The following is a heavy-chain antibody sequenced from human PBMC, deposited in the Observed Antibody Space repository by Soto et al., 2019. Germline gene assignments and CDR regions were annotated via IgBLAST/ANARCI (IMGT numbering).Heavy chain of an antibody. Sequence: VQLLQSGPGLVKPSGTLSLTCAVSGGSVSSTNWWSWVRQSPGKGLEWIGDIYHIGSTNYNPSLRGRVTISVDKSNNQFYLTLKYVTAADTAVYYCATLPPRIELTVLPIPTWGQGNLVTVSS. V-gene: IGHV4-4*02. CDR3: ATLPPRIELTVLPIPT. J-gene: IGHJ5*02. CDR1: GGSVSSTNW. D-gene: IGHD2-21*01. CDR2: IYHIGST.